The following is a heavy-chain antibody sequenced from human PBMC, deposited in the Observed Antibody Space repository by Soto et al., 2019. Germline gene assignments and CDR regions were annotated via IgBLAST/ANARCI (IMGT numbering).Heavy chain of an antibody. CDR3: TRGWAAYEY. CDR2: FNPRNGNT. D-gene: IGHD6-25*01. V-gene: IGHV1-3*01. Sequence: ASVKVSCKXSGYAFTDYAMHWVRQAPGQSLEWVGWFNPRNGNTKYSQKFQGRVTLTWDTSASTAYMDLSSLRPEDTAVYYCTRGWAAYEYWGQGTLVTVSS. CDR1: GYAFTDYA. J-gene: IGHJ4*02.